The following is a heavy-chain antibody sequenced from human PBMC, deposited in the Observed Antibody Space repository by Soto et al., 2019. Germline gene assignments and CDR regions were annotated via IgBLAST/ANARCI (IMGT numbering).Heavy chain of an antibody. V-gene: IGHV1-69*13. CDR2: IIPIFGTA. CDR1: RVALGSNA. CDR3: ADVSTGVSLGAFDF. J-gene: IGHJ3*01. Sequence: SEEPSSEASRVALGSNAISSVRQSLGQGLEWMGGIIPIFGTANYAQKFQGRVTITADESTITAYMELSSLRSEDTAVYYCADVSTGVSLGAFDFWGQGTMVTVSS. D-gene: IGHD4-17*01.